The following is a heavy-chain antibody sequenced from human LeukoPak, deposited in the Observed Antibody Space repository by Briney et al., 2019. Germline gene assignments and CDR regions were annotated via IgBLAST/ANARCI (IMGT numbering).Heavy chain of an antibody. Sequence: PGGSLRLSCAASGFTFSSYAMSWVRQAPGKGLEWVSAISGSGGSTYYADSVKGRFTNSRDNSKNTLYLQMNSLRAEDTAVYYCAKRVPPQRSFLTYYYDSSGYSYFDYWGQGTLVTVSS. CDR1: GFTFSSYA. J-gene: IGHJ4*02. D-gene: IGHD3-22*01. V-gene: IGHV3-23*01. CDR3: AKRVPPQRSFLTYYYDSSGYSYFDY. CDR2: ISGSGGST.